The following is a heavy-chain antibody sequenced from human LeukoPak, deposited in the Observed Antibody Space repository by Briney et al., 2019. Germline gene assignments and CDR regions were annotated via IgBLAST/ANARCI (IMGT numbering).Heavy chain of an antibody. J-gene: IGHJ4*02. Sequence: GGSLRLSCAASGFTFSSYGMHRVRQAPGKGLEWVAVISYDGSNKYYADSVKGRFTISRDNSKNTLYLQMNSLRAEDTAVYYCANEYGVYYFDYWGQGTLVTVSS. CDR1: GFTFSSYG. D-gene: IGHD4-17*01. V-gene: IGHV3-30*18. CDR3: ANEYGVYYFDY. CDR2: ISYDGSNK.